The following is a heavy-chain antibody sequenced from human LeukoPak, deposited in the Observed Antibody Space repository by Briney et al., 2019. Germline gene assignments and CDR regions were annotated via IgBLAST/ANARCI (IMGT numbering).Heavy chain of an antibody. D-gene: IGHD6-13*01. CDR1: GYTFTSYA. CDR3: ARDVGITVADSFDP. V-gene: IGHV1-3*04. CDR2: IHIYRGNT. J-gene: IGHJ5*02. Sequence: ASVKVSCKASGYTFTSYAMHWVRQAPGQRLEWMGWIHIYRGNTNYAQKFQGRVTMTTDTSTSTVYMEVRGLRSDDTAMYYCARDVGITVADSFDPWGQGTLVTVSS.